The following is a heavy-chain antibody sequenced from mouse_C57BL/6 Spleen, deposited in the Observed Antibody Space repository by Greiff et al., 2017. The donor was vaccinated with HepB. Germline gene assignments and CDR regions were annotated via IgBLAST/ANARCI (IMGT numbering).Heavy chain of an antibody. CDR2: IYPGDGDT. J-gene: IGHJ3*01. Sequence: VQLQQSGPELVKPGASVKISCKASGYAFSSSWMNWVKQRPGKGLEWIGRIYPGDGDTTYNGKFKGKATLTADKSSSTAYMQLSSLTSEDSAVYFCARPYYDYPFAYWGQGTLVTVSA. CDR1: GYAFSSSW. V-gene: IGHV1-82*01. CDR3: ARPYYDYPFAY. D-gene: IGHD2-4*01.